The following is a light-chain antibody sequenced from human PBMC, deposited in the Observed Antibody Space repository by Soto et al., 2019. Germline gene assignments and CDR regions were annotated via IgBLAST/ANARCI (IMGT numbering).Light chain of an antibody. CDR2: DAS. CDR1: QSVSSY. Sequence: EIVLTQSPATLSLSPGERDTLSCRASQSVSSYLAWYQQKPGQAPRLLIYDASNRATGIPARFSGREAGTGXXLTXXXXXXXDFAXYYCQQRXNWXPTFGQGTKVDIK. V-gene: IGKV3-11*01. CDR3: QQRXNWXPT. J-gene: IGKJ1*01.